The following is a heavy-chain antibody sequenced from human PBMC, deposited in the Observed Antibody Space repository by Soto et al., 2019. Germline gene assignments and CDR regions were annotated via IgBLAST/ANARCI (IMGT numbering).Heavy chain of an antibody. J-gene: IGHJ6*02. Sequence: QVQLQESRPGLVKPSQTLSLTCTVSGGSISSGGYYWSWIRQHPGKGREWIGYIYYSGSSYYKPSLKSRVTIAVDTSKNQFSLKLSSVTAADTAVYYCARARSGFCSNSGMDVWGQGTTVTVSS. CDR2: IYYSGSS. CDR3: ARARSGFCSNSGMDV. V-gene: IGHV4-31*03. CDR1: GGSISSGGYY. D-gene: IGHD6-19*01.